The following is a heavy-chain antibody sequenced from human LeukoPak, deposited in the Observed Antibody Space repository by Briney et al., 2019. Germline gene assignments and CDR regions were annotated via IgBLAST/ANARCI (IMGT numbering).Heavy chain of an antibody. D-gene: IGHD3-9*01. CDR1: GFTFSSYA. V-gene: IGHV3-23*01. CDR2: ISGSGGST. J-gene: IGHJ4*02. CDR3: AKARALYYDILTGYEY. Sequence: GGSLRLSCAASGFTFSSYAMTWVRQAPGKGLEWVSAISGSGGSTYYADSVKGRFTISRDNSKNTLYLQMNSLRAEDTAVYYCAKARALYYDILTGYEYWGQGTLVTVSS.